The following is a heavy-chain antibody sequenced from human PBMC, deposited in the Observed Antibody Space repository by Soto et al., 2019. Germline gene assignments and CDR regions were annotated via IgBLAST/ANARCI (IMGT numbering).Heavy chain of an antibody. V-gene: IGHV3-23*01. D-gene: IGHD1-26*01. CDR1: GFSFSSYA. Sequence: WSLRLSCAASGFSFSSYAMNWVRQAPGKGLEWVSAISNSGGNTYYADSVKGRFTISRGNSKNTLYLQMNSLRTEDTAVYYCAKSGSHSYFDYWGQGTLVTVSS. J-gene: IGHJ4*02. CDR2: ISNSGGNT. CDR3: AKSGSHSYFDY.